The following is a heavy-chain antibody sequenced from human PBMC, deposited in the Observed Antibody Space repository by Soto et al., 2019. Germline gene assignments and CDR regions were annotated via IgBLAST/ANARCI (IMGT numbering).Heavy chain of an antibody. J-gene: IGHJ4*02. CDR1: GFTFSSYA. CDR3: AKDPERDYYDSGKGVPFDY. Sequence: GGSLRLSCAASGFTFSSYAMSWVRQAPGKGLEWVSAISGSGGSTYYADSVKGRFTISRDNSKNTLYLQMNSLRAEDTAVYYCAKDPERDYYDSGKGVPFDYWGQGTLVTVSS. D-gene: IGHD3-22*01. V-gene: IGHV3-23*01. CDR2: ISGSGGST.